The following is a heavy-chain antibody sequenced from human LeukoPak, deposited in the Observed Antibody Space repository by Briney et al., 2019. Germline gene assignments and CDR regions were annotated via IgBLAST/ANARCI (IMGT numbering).Heavy chain of an antibody. Sequence: ASVKVSCKASGGTFSSYAISWVRQAPGQGLEWMGWISAYNGNTNYAQKLQGRVTMTTDTSTSTAYMELRSLRSDDTAVYYCARLNPPYSSSSDWGQGTLVTVSS. CDR3: ARLNPPYSSSSD. D-gene: IGHD6-19*01. V-gene: IGHV1-18*01. CDR2: ISAYNGNT. J-gene: IGHJ4*02. CDR1: GGTFSSYA.